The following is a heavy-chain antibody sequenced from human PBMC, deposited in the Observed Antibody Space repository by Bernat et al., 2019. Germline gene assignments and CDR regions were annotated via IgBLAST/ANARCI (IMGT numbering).Heavy chain of an antibody. CDR1: GGSFSGYY. D-gene: IGHD2-15*01. Sequence: QVQLQQWGAGLLKPSETLSLTCAVYGGSFSGYYWSWIRQPPGKGLEWVAVISYDGSNKYYADSVKGRFTISRDNSKNTLYLQMNSLRAEDTAVYYCAKDGGGFGNYYYGMDVWGQGTTVTVSS. V-gene: IGHV3-30*18. CDR3: AKDGGGFGNYYYGMDV. J-gene: IGHJ6*02. CDR2: ISYDGSNK.